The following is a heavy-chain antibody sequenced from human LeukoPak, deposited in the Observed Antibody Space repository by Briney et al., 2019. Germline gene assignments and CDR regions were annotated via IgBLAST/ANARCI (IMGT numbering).Heavy chain of an antibody. Sequence: SGPALVKPTQTLTLTCTFSGFSLSTSGMCVSWIRQPPGKALEWLARIDWDDDKYYSTSLKTRLTISKDTSKNQVVLTMTNMDPVDTATYYCARSTRGHSYGYDSDYWGQGTLVTVSS. CDR1: GFSLSTSGMC. V-gene: IGHV2-70*11. D-gene: IGHD5-18*01. CDR2: IDWDDDK. J-gene: IGHJ4*02. CDR3: ARSTRGHSYGYDSDY.